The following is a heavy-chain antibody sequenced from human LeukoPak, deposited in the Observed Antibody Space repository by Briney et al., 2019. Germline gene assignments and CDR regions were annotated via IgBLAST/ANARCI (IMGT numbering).Heavy chain of an antibody. Sequence: GGSLRLSCAASGFTFSNYNMNWVRQAPGKGLKWISYISSSGSTIYYADSVKGRFTISRDNAKNSLYLQMNSLRAEDTAVYYCARERDIVVVPAALDYWGQGTLVTVSS. CDR2: ISSSGSTI. D-gene: IGHD2-2*01. J-gene: IGHJ4*02. CDR3: ARERDIVVVPAALDY. V-gene: IGHV3-48*04. CDR1: GFTFSNYN.